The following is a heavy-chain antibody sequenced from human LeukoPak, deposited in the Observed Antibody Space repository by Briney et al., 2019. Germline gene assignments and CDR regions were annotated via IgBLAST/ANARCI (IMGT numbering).Heavy chain of an antibody. V-gene: IGHV6-1*01. CDR2: TYSRSRWYY. CDR3: GRDFGPAAIDY. D-gene: IGHD2-2*01. CDR1: GDSVSSSSAS. Sequence: SQTLSLTCAISGDSVSSSSASWRWIRQSPSRGLEWLGRTYSRSRWYYEYAVSVESRINITPDTSKNLFSLQLKSVTPEDTAVYYCGRDFGPAAIDYWGQGTLVTVSS. J-gene: IGHJ4*02.